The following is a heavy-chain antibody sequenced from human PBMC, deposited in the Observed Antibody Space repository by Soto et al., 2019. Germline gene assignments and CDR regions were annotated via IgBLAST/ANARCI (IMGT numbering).Heavy chain of an antibody. V-gene: IGHV4-30-4*01. Sequence: QVQLQESGPRLVKPSQTLSLTCTVSGGSLNSGDYYWSWIRQPPGKGLEWVGYIYYTGIIDYNPSLKSRITISMDTSKNQFSLKVDSVTAADTGGYFCGRGSGVGVAGMDVWGQGTTVTVSS. CDR2: IYYTGII. J-gene: IGHJ6*02. CDR1: GGSLNSGDYY. CDR3: GRGSGVGVAGMDV. D-gene: IGHD3-10*01.